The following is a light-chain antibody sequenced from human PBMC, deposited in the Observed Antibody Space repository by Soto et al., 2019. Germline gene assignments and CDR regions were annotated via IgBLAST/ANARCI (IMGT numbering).Light chain of an antibody. J-gene: IGLJ2*01. Sequence: QSVLTQPPSASGSPGQSITISCTGTSSDVGGYNYVSWYQQHPGKVPKLMIYEVNKRPSGVPDRFSGSKSDNTASLTVSGLQAEDEADYYCTSYADTRNFGVVFGGGTKVTVL. CDR3: TSYADTRNFGVV. CDR1: SSDVGGYNY. CDR2: EVN. V-gene: IGLV2-8*01.